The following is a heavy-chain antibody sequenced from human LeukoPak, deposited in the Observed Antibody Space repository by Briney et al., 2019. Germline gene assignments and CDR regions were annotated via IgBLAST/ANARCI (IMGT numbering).Heavy chain of an antibody. D-gene: IGHD2-15*01. Sequence: SETLSLTCTVSGGSISSNYWSWIRQPPGKGLEWIGYIYYSGSTNYNPSLKSRVTISVDTSKNQFSLKLSSVTAADTAVYYCARGGSGPDYWGQGTLVTVSS. CDR2: IYYSGST. CDR1: GGSISSNY. V-gene: IGHV4-59*01. J-gene: IGHJ4*02. CDR3: ARGGSGPDY.